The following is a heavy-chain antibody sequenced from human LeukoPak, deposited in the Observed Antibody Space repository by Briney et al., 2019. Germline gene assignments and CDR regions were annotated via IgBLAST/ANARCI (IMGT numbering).Heavy chain of an antibody. CDR2: IYPGDSDT. J-gene: IGHJ4*02. V-gene: IGHV5-51*01. D-gene: IGHD2-2*01. CDR3: ARDLGGGPAATPIDY. CDR1: GYSFTGYW. Sequence: GESLKISCKGFGYSFTGYWIGWVGQMPGKGLEWMGIIYPGDSDTRYSPSFQGQVTISADKSISTAYLQWSSLKASDTAMYFCARDLGGGPAATPIDYCGQGALVTVSS.